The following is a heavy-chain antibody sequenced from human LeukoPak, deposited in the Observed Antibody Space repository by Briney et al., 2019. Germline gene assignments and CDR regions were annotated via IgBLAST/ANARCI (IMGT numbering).Heavy chain of an antibody. V-gene: IGHV3-53*01. Sequence: GGSLRLSCAASGFTVNSNYMIWVRQAPGKGLEWVSVIYSGGSTHYADSVEGRITISRVNSKNTLFLQMNSLRAEDTAVYYCARGGSYPNDPFDIWGQGTMVTVTS. J-gene: IGHJ3*02. D-gene: IGHD1-26*01. CDR1: GFTVNSNY. CDR2: IYSGGST. CDR3: ARGGSYPNDPFDI.